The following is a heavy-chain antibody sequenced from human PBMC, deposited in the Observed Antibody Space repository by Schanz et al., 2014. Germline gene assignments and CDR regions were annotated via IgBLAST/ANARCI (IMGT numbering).Heavy chain of an antibody. CDR2: IIPIHGIA. CDR1: GGTFSTYT. D-gene: IGHD6-13*01. J-gene: IGHJ4*02. CDR3: ASSGAGYSSSWDFDY. V-gene: IGHV1-69*02. Sequence: QVPLVQSGAEVQKPGSSVKVSCKASGGTFSTYTISWVRQAPGQGLEWMGRIIPIHGIANYAQKFQGRATITADKSTFTAYMDVSSLRSEDTAVYYCASSGAGYSSSWDFDYWGQGTLVTVSS.